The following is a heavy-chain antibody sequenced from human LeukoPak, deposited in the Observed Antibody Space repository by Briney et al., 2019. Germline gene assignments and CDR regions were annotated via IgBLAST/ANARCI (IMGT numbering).Heavy chain of an antibody. Sequence: GGSLRLSCAASGFTFDDYAMHWVRQAPGKGLEWVSGISWNSGGIGYADSVKGRFTISRDNAKNSLYLQMNSLRAEDTALYYCAGTGYSGYDSKYYFDYWGQGTLVTVSS. D-gene: IGHD5-12*01. CDR3: AGTGYSGYDSKYYFDY. CDR1: GFTFDDYA. J-gene: IGHJ4*02. V-gene: IGHV3-9*01. CDR2: ISWNSGGI.